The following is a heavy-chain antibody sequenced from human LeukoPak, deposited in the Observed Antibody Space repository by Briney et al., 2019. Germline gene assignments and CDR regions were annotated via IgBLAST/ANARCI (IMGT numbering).Heavy chain of an antibody. J-gene: IGHJ4*02. CDR2: IYSGGST. CDR1: GFTVSSNY. CDR3: ASAPPGIAAYFDY. Sequence: SGGSLRLSCAASGFTVSSNYMSWVRQAPGKGLERVSVIYSGGSTYYADSVKGRFSISRDNSKNTLFLQMNSLRAEDTAVYYCASAPPGIAAYFDYWGQGTLVTVSS. V-gene: IGHV3-66*01. D-gene: IGHD6-13*01.